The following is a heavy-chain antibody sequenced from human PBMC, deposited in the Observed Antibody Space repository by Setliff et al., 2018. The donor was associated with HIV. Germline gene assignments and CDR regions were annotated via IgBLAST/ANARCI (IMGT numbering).Heavy chain of an antibody. J-gene: IGHJ4*02. CDR1: GGSISSGSYF. CDR3: AREEYSYIDF. V-gene: IGHV4-61*02. CDR2: IYTSGTN. D-gene: IGHD3-16*02. Sequence: PSETLSLTCTVSGGSISSGSYFWNWIRQPAGKGLEWIGRIYTSGTNNFNPSLKSRVTISRDPSKNQFSLNLNSVTAADTAVYYCAREEYSYIDFWGQGTLVTVSS.